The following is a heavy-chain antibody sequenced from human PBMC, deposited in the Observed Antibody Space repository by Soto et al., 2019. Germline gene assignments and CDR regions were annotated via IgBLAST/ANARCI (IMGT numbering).Heavy chain of an antibody. V-gene: IGHV1-2*02. D-gene: IGHD5-12*01. J-gene: IGHJ4*02. CDR3: GRGRSGQIVVFY. CDR2: IGPESGAT. CDR1: GYTFTGHY. Sequence: SVKVSCKASGYTFTGHYIHWVRQAPEQGPEWMGEIGPESGATRYAQKFQGRVTMTRDMSITTVYMELNNLSPDDTAVYYCGRGRSGQIVVFYWGQGTPVTVSS.